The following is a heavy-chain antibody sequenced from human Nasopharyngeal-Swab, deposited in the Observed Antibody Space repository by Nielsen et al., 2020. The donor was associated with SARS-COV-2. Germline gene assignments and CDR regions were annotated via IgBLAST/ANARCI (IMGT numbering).Heavy chain of an antibody. V-gene: IGHV1-8*01. J-gene: IGHJ1*01. Sequence: ASVKVSCKASGYNFIDFDINWVRQATGQGLEWMGWMSPNSGNTGYAEKFEGRVTMTRNIATSTAYMELTSLGFEDTAVYYCARGLGAPSSIWHWGPGTHVSVSS. CDR3: ARGLGAPSSIWH. CDR1: GYNFIDFD. D-gene: IGHD1-26*01. CDR2: MSPNSGNT.